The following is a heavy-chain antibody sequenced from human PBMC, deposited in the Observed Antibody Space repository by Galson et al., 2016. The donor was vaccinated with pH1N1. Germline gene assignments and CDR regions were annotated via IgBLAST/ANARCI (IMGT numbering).Heavy chain of an antibody. J-gene: IGHJ4*02. V-gene: IGHV5-51*01. D-gene: IGHD3-3*01. Sequence: QSGAEVKKPGESLKISCEASGYSFTSYWIGWVRQMPGKGLEWMGIIFPGDSDTRYSPSFQGQVNISADKSINTAYLQWTSLKASHTAMYFCARQPNTMTTIDFWGQGTLVTVSS. CDR1: GYSFTSYW. CDR2: IFPGDSDT. CDR3: ARQPNTMTTIDF.